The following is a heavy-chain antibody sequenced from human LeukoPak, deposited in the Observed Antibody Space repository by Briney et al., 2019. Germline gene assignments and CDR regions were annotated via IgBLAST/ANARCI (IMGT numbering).Heavy chain of an antibody. J-gene: IGHJ6*02. CDR1: GGAITSSNW. V-gene: IGHV4-4*02. Sequence: SGTLSLTCAVSGGAITSSNWWSWVRQPPGKGLEWIGEIYHSGSTNYNPSLKSRVTISVDKSKNQFSLKVSSVTAADTAVYYCARVTCDSSGYVMDVWGQGTTVTVSS. CDR3: ARVTCDSSGYVMDV. CDR2: IYHSGST. D-gene: IGHD3-22*01.